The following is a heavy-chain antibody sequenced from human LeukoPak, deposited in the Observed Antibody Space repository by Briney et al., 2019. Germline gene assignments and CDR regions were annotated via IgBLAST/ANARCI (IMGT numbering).Heavy chain of an antibody. V-gene: IGHV4-39*01. CDR2: IYFTGST. D-gene: IGHD6-19*01. J-gene: IGHJ4*02. CDR1: GASISGSGYY. Sequence: SETLSLTCAVSGASISGSGYYLGWIRQPPGKGLEWIGNIYFTGSTYYNASLQSRVTISIDMSKNQCSLRLSSVTAADTAMYYCVKSGGYGLIDYWGQGTLVTVSS. CDR3: VKSGGYGLIDY.